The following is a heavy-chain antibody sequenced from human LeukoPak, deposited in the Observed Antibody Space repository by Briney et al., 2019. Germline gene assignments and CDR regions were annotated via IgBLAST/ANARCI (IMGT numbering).Heavy chain of an antibody. CDR2: ISYDGSNK. CDR3: ARDRYYGSGSWSYWFDP. Sequence: GGSLRLSCAASGFTFSSYAMHWVRQAPGKGLEWVAVISYDGSNKYYADSVKGRFTISRDNSKNTLYLQMNSLRAEGTAVYYCARDRYYGSGSWSYWFDPWGQGTLVTVSS. J-gene: IGHJ5*02. D-gene: IGHD3-10*01. CDR1: GFTFSSYA. V-gene: IGHV3-30*04.